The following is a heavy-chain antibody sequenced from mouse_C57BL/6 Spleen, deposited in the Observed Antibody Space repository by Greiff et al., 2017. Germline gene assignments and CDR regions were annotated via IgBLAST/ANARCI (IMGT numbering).Heavy chain of an antibody. J-gene: IGHJ2*01. D-gene: IGHD3-3*01. CDR1: GYAFSSSW. Sequence: QVQLQQSGPELVTPGASVKISCKASGYAFSSSWMNWVKQRPGKGLEWIGRIYPGDGDTNYNGKFKGKATLTADKSSSTAYMQLSSLTSEDSAVYFCARDLGDYWGQGTTLTVSS. CDR2: IYPGDGDT. CDR3: ARDLGDY. V-gene: IGHV1-82*01.